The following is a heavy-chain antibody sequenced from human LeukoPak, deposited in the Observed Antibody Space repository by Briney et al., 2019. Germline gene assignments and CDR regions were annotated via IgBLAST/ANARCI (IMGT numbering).Heavy chain of an antibody. CDR2: VSYDGNNL. V-gene: IGHV3-30-3*01. J-gene: IGHJ3*02. D-gene: IGHD7-27*01. CDR3: AKELLVGTAFDI. CDR1: GFTFSNYA. Sequence: PGRSLRLSCAASGFTFSNYAMHWVRQAPGKGLEWVAVVSYDGNNLYYADSVKGRFTISRDNSKNTLYLQMNSLRVEDMAMYYCAKELLVGTAFDIWGQGTLVTVSS.